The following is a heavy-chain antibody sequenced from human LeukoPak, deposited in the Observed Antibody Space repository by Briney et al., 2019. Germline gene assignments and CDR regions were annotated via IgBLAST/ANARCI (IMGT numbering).Heavy chain of an antibody. V-gene: IGHV3-30*02. D-gene: IGHD6-6*01. CDR3: AKDLRYSSSAADAFDI. CDR1: GFSIRGHN. CDR2: IRYDGSNK. J-gene: IGHJ3*02. Sequence: GGSLRLSCAASGFSIRGHNMHWVRQAPGKGLEWVAFIRYDGSNKYYADSVKGRFTISRDNSKNTLCLQMNSLRAEDTAVYYCAKDLRYSSSAADAFDIWGQGTMVTVSS.